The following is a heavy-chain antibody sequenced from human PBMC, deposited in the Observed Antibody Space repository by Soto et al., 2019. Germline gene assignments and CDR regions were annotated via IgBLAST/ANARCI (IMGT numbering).Heavy chain of an antibody. CDR1: GYNFTNYW. D-gene: IGHD3-10*01. V-gene: IGHV5-10-1*01. Sequence: GESLKISCKGSGYNFTNYWIYWVRQMPGKDLEWMGRIDPDDSYTNYSPSFQGHVSISADKSISTAYLQWSSLKASDSAMYYCATQYGSGGYYVQIDYWGQGTLVTVSS. J-gene: IGHJ4*02. CDR2: IDPDDSYT. CDR3: ATQYGSGGYYVQIDY.